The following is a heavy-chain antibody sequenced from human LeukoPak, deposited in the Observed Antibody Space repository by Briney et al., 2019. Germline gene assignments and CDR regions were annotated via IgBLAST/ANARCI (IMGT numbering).Heavy chain of an antibody. CDR2: INHSGST. CDR1: GGFFSGYY. V-gene: IGHV4-34*01. Sequence: SETLTLTCAVYGGFFSGYYWSWIRQPPGKGLEWIGEINHSGSTNYNPSLKSRVTISVDTSKNQSSLKLSSVTAADTAVYYCASCPPRGGIYHYYGMDVWGKGTTVTVSS. J-gene: IGHJ6*04. CDR3: ASCPPRGGIYHYYGMDV. D-gene: IGHD3-10*01.